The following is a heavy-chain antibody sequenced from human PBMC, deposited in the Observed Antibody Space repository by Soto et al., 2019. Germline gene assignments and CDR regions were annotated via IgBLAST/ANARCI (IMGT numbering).Heavy chain of an antibody. D-gene: IGHD2-15*01. J-gene: IGHJ4*02. V-gene: IGHV4-31*03. Sequence: QVQLQESGPGLVKPSETLSLTCTVSGGSITTGGYYWSWIRQLPGKGLEWIGHRYYSESTYYNPSLRSRDSISLDTSKNQFSLKLSFVTAADTAMYYCARTKCSGGSCYSWSLDYWGQGTPVTVSS. CDR2: RYYSEST. CDR3: ARTKCSGGSCYSWSLDY. CDR1: GGSITTGGYY.